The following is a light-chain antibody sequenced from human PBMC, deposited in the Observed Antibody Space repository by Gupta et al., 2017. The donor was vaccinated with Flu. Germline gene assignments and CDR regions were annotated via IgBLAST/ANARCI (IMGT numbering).Light chain of an antibody. J-gene: IGKJ4*01. V-gene: IGKV1D-16*01. Sequence: RVTIPCRASQDMSSLRVWYQQKPEKVPKYLREAAAHFKSLIYAVSRVQGGVPSRFSGSGGGTXFTLSIXKLQPEDFATYFCLQDATSPITFGXGTKVEI. CDR3: LQDATSPIT. CDR1: QDMSSL. CDR2: AVS.